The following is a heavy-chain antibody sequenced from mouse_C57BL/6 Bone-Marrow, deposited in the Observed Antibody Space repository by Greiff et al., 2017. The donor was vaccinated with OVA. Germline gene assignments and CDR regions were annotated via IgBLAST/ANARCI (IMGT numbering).Heavy chain of an antibody. CDR1: GYAFSSSW. V-gene: IGHV1-82*01. CDR2: IYPGDGDT. J-gene: IGHJ3*01. CDR3: ARAGRFAY. Sequence: QVQLKESGPELVKPGASVKISCKASGYAFSSSWMNWVKQRPGKGLEWIGRIYPGDGDTNYNGKFKGKATLTADKSSSTAYMQLSSLTSEDSAVYFCARAGRFAYWGQGTLVTVSA.